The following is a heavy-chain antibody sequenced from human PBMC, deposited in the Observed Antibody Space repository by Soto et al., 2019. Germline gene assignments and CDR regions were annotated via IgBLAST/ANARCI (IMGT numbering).Heavy chain of an antibody. CDR2: ISYSTTYI. Sequence: EVQLVESGGGLVKPGGSLRLSCAASGFTFSSYNMNWVRQAPGKGLEWVSSISYSTTYIYYADSVQGRFTISRDNAKNSLYLQMNSLRADDTAVYYRVRSGLPSVVGAVDYWGQGTLVTVSS. V-gene: IGHV3-21*02. D-gene: IGHD1-26*01. CDR1: GFTFSSYN. CDR3: VRSGLPSVVGAVDY. J-gene: IGHJ4*02.